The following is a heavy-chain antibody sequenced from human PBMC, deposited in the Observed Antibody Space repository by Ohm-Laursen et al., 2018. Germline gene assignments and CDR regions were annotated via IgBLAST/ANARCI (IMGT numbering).Heavy chain of an antibody. Sequence: GASVKVSCKSSGYTFSSYDIIWVRQASGQGPEWMGWMNPNSHNTGYARKFRGRVSMTSDSSISTAYMELYSLTSEDTATYYCARAVRYQLLSDPWGQGTLVTASS. V-gene: IGHV1-8*01. CDR3: ARAVRYQLLSDP. CDR1: GYTFSSYD. D-gene: IGHD4-23*01. J-gene: IGHJ5*02. CDR2: MNPNSHNT.